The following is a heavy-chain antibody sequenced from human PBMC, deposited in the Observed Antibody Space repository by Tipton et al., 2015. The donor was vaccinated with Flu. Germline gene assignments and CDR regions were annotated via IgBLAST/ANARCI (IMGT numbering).Heavy chain of an antibody. CDR3: ARDKYCSGGSCLLKFDY. J-gene: IGHJ4*02. D-gene: IGHD2-15*01. CDR2: ISSSSSTI. Sequence: SLRLSCAASGFTFSSYSMNWVRQAPGKGLEWVSYISSSSSTIYYADSVKGRFTISRDNAKNSLYLQMNSLRAEDTAVYYCARDKYCSGGSCLLKFDYWGQGTLVTVSS. CDR1: GFTFSSYS. V-gene: IGHV3-48*04.